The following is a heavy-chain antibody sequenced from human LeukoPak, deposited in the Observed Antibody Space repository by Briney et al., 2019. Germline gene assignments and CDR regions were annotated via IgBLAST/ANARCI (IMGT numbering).Heavy chain of an antibody. D-gene: IGHD3-10*01. CDR1: GFTVSSNY. CDR3: ARVGVGELHYGMDV. CDR2: ISSSSSYI. J-gene: IGHJ6*02. V-gene: IGHV3-21*01. Sequence: GGSLRLSCAASGFTVSSNYMSWVRQAPGKGLEWVSSISSSSSYIYYADSVKGRFTISRDNAKNSLYLQMNSLRAEDTAVYYCARVGVGELHYGMDVWGQGTTVTVSS.